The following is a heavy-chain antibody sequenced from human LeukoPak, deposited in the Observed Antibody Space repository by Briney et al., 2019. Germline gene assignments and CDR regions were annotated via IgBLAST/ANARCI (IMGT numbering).Heavy chain of an antibody. CDR3: ASSGLRYFDWIYGGAFDI. CDR1: GLTFSSHG. Sequence: GGSLRLSCAASGLTFSSHGMHWVRQAPGKGLEWVAVISHDGSRKYYADSVKGRFTISSDNSKNTLYLQMNSLRAEDTAVYYCASSGLRYFDWIYGGAFDIWGQGTMVTVSS. CDR2: ISHDGSRK. J-gene: IGHJ3*02. V-gene: IGHV3-30*03. D-gene: IGHD3-9*01.